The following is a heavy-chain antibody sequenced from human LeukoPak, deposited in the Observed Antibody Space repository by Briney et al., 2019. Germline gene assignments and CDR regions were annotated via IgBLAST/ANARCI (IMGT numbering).Heavy chain of an antibody. CDR1: GGSISSYY. D-gene: IGHD3-10*01. CDR3: ARGGSGISNAFDI. Sequence: PSETLSLTCSVSGGSISSYYWSWIRQPPGKGLEWIGYLYYSGSTNSNPSLKRRVTMSVDTSKNQLSLKLRSVTAADTAVYYCARGGSGISNAFDIWGQGTMVTVSS. CDR2: LYYSGST. V-gene: IGHV4-59*01. J-gene: IGHJ3*02.